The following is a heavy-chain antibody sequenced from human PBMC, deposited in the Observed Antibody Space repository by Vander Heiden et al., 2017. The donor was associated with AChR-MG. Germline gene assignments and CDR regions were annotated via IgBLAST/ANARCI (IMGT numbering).Heavy chain of an antibody. V-gene: IGHV3-23*01. Sequence: EVQLLESGGGLLQPGGSRRCPCPASGFTLTSYAMSWVRQAPGKGLEWVSAISGSGGSTYYADSVKGRFTISRDNSKNTLYLQMNSLRAEDTAVYYCAKDRGRSAYYYYGMDVWGQGTTVTVSS. J-gene: IGHJ6*02. CDR3: AKDRGRSAYYYYGMDV. D-gene: IGHD3-3*01. CDR2: ISGSGGST. CDR1: GFTLTSYA.